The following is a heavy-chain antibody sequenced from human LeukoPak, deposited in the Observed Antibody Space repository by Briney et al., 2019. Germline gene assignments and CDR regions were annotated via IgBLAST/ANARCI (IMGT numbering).Heavy chain of an antibody. Sequence: SETLSLTCAAYGGSFSGYYWSWIRQPPGKGLEWLGEINHSGSTNYNPSLKSRVTISVDTSKNQFSLKLSSVTAADTAVYYCARGVAARAYGYWGQGTLVTVSS. CDR1: GGSFSGYY. CDR3: ARGVAARAYGY. D-gene: IGHD6-6*01. V-gene: IGHV4-34*01. CDR2: INHSGST. J-gene: IGHJ4*02.